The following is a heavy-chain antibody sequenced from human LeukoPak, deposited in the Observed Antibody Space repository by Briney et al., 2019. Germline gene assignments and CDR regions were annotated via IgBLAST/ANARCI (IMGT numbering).Heavy chain of an antibody. Sequence: PSETLSHTCTVSGDSISSYNHYWGWIRHPPGKGLEWLGGICYGGSPHANPSLKSRVTISVDTSKNQFSLRVTSATAADTAVYYCARMMYGNGWNRYFFDYWGQGTLVTVSS. CDR1: GDSISSYNHY. V-gene: IGHV4-39*01. D-gene: IGHD6-19*01. J-gene: IGHJ4*02. CDR3: ARMMYGNGWNRYFFDY. CDR2: ICYGGSP.